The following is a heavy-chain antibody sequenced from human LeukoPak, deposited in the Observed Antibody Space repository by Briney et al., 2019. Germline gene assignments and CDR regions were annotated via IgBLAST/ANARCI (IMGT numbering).Heavy chain of an antibody. CDR2: INPDNGVT. CDR3: ARGGVYTDS. D-gene: IGHD5/OR15-5a*01. CDR1: GYTFTGYY. J-gene: IGHJ4*02. Sequence: ASVKVSCKASGYTFTGYYMHWVRQAPGQGLEWMGWINPDNGVTNYAQKFQGRVTMTRDTSISTLYMDLSRLRSDDTAVYFCARGGVYTDSWGREPWSPSPQ. V-gene: IGHV1-2*02.